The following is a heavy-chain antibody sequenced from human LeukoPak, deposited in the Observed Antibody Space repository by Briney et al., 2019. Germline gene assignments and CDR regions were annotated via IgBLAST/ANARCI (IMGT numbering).Heavy chain of an antibody. CDR3: ARDLGHCTDGYCHA. J-gene: IGHJ5*02. V-gene: IGHV3-66*01. Sequence: GGSLRLSCAASGFTVSNNYLSWVRQAPGKGLGWVSVIYSGGGTSYADCVRGRFTISRDNSKNTLYLQMDCLRAEDTAVYYCARDLGHCTDGYCHAWGQGTLVTVSS. D-gene: IGHD2-8*01. CDR1: GFTVSNNY. CDR2: IYSGGGT.